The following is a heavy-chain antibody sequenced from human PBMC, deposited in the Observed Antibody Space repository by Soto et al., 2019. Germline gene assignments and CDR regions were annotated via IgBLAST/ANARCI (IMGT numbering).Heavy chain of an antibody. Sequence: SETLSLTCTVSGGSISSGGYYWSWIRQHPGKGLEWIGYIYYSGSTYYNPSLKSRVTISVDTSKNQFSLKLSSVTAADTAVYYCARFSQGAAAAPEGAFDYWGQGTLVTVSS. J-gene: IGHJ4*02. V-gene: IGHV4-31*03. CDR3: ARFSQGAAAAPEGAFDY. CDR1: GGSISSGGYY. CDR2: IYYSGST. D-gene: IGHD6-13*01.